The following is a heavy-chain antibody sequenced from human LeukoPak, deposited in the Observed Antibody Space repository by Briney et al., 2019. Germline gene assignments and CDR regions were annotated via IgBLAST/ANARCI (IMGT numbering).Heavy chain of an antibody. CDR2: ISYDGSNK. V-gene: IGHV3-30*18. Sequence: GRSLRLSCVASGFTFSSYGMHCVRQAPGKGLEWVAVISYDGSNKYYADSVKGRFTISRDNSKNTLYLQMNSLRAEDTAVYYCANPYPQGSFDYWGQGTLVTVSS. J-gene: IGHJ4*02. D-gene: IGHD2-2*02. CDR3: ANPYPQGSFDY. CDR1: GFTFSSYG.